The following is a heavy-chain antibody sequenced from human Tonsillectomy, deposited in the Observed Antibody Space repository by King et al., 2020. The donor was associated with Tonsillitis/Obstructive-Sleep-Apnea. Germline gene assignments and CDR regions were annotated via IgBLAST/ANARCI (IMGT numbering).Heavy chain of an antibody. CDR1: GFTFSTYE. CDR3: ARGGGSGGSDKWFDP. Sequence: QLVQSGGGLVQPGGSLRLSCAASGFTFSTYEMNWVRQAPGKGLEWISYISSSGSTIYYADSVKGRFTISRDNAKKSVYLQMNSLRAEDTAVYYCARGGGSGGSDKWFDPWGQGTLVTVSS. CDR2: ISSSGSTI. D-gene: IGHD2-15*01. J-gene: IGHJ5*02. V-gene: IGHV3-48*03.